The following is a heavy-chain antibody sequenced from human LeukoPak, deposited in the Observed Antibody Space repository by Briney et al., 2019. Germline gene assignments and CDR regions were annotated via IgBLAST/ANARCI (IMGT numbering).Heavy chain of an antibody. CDR1: GFTFSSYG. V-gene: IGHV3-30*02. D-gene: IGHD5-12*01. CDR2: IRYDGSNK. CDR3: ASRSPYSGYDLFDY. Sequence: GGSLRLSCAASGFTFSSYGMHWVRQAPGKGLEWVAFIRYDGSNKYYADSVKGRLTISRDNSKNTLYLQMNSLRAEDTAVYYCASRSPYSGYDLFDYWGQGTLVTVSS. J-gene: IGHJ4*02.